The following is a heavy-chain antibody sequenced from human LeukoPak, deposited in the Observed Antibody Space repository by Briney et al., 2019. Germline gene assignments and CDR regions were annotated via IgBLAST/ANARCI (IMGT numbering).Heavy chain of an antibody. V-gene: IGHV3-49*03. CDR2: IRSKAYGGTT. J-gene: IGHJ3*02. CDR1: GFTFGDYA. CDR3: ARDQVEYQRLGLGDALNI. D-gene: IGHD2-2*01. Sequence: GGSLRLSCTASGFTFGDYAMSWFRQAPGKGLEWVGFIRSKAYGGTTEYAASVKGRFTISRDDSKSIAYLQMNSLKTEETAVINCARDQVEYQRLGLGDALNIWGQGKMVTVSS.